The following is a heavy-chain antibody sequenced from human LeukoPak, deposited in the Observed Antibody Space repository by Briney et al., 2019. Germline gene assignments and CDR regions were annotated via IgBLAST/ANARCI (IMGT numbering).Heavy chain of an antibody. J-gene: IGHJ6*02. D-gene: IGHD2-15*01. CDR1: GYTFTSYY. CDR3: ARERGRYCSGGSCYSWGYYYGMDV. Sequence: ASVKVSCKASGYTFTSYYMHWVRQAPGQGLEWMGIINPSGGSTSYAQKFQGRVTMTRDTSTSTVYMELSSLRSDDTAVYYCARERGRYCSGGSCYSWGYYYGMDVWGQGTTVTVSS. V-gene: IGHV1-46*01. CDR2: INPSGGST.